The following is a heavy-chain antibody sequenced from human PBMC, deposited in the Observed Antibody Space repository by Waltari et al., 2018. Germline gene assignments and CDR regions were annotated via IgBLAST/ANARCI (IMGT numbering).Heavy chain of an antibody. D-gene: IGHD3-3*02. CDR2: INLDGSST. CDR1: GSPYRRSS. CDR3: ARGSFLEWLGGMDV. V-gene: IGHV3-74*03. J-gene: IGHJ6*02. Sequence: EVQLVESGGGFVQTGGFLSISCAASGSPYRRSSTQWVRQAPGKGLGWVSRINLDGSSTTYADSVKGRFTSSRDNAKNTLSLQMNSLRAEDTAVYYCARGSFLEWLGGMDVWGQGTTVSVS.